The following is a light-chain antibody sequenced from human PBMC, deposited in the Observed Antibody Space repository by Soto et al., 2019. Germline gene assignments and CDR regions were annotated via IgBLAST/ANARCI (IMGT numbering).Light chain of an antibody. Sequence: DIVMTQSPLSLPVTPGESASISCRSSQSLLHTNGYNYLEWYLQKPGQSPQLLIYLGSNRASGVPDRFSGSGSGTDFTLQISTVEAEDVGVYYCMQTRQTPSRTFSGGTKVEIK. CDR1: QSLLHTNGYNY. CDR2: LGS. CDR3: MQTRQTPSRT. V-gene: IGKV2-28*01. J-gene: IGKJ4*01.